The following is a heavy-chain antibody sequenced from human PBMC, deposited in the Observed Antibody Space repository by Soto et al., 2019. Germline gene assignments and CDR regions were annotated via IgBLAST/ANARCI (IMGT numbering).Heavy chain of an antibody. CDR1: GGTFSSYA. V-gene: IGHV1-69*13. D-gene: IGHD3-22*01. CDR3: ARDPYYYDSSGSPGY. CDR2: IIPIFGTA. Sequence: SVKVSCKASGGTFSSYAISWVRQAPGQGLEWMGGIIPIFGTANYAQKFQGRVTITADESTSTAYMELSSLRSEDTAVYYCARDPYYYDSSGSPGYWGQGTLVTVS. J-gene: IGHJ4*02.